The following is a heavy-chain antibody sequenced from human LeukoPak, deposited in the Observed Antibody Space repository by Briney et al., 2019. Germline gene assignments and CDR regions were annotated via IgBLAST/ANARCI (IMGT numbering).Heavy chain of an antibody. V-gene: IGHV4-34*01. D-gene: IGHD3-10*01. CDR1: GGSFSGYY. J-gene: IGHJ5*02. CDR2: INHSGST. Sequence: SETLSLTCAVYGGSFSGYYWSWIRQPRGKGLEWIGEINHSGSTNYNPSLKSRVTISVDTSKNQFSLKLSSVTAADTAVYYCARAYFVDRRWFDPWGQGTLVTVSS. CDR3: ARAYFVDRRWFDP.